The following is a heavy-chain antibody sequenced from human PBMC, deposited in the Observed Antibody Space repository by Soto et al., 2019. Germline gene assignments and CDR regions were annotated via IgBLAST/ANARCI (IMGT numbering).Heavy chain of an antibody. Sequence: QVQLVQSGAEVQTPGSSVMVSCQAPGGPFSRYAIRWVRQAPGHGLEWMGGLNPIFGTAKYAQKSPGRVPITADESTSTGYMELSSLRSEDTAVYYCARSQGGSSSLDIYYYYYYGMDVWGQGTTVTVSS. CDR2: LNPIFGTA. CDR3: ARSQGGSSSLDIYYYYYYGMDV. V-gene: IGHV1-69*01. D-gene: IGHD2-15*01. J-gene: IGHJ6*02. CDR1: GGPFSRYA.